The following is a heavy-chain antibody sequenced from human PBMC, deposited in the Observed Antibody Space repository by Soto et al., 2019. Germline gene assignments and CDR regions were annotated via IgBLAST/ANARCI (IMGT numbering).Heavy chain of an antibody. Sequence: EVQLVESGGGLVQPGGSLRLSCAASGFTFSSSWMHWIRQVPGKGLVWVSRIRGDGFDTNYADSVKGRFTISRDNAKNTLDLQMKSLRAEDTAVYYCARDLVLGSGSLGNWGQGTLVTVSS. CDR2: IRGDGFDT. D-gene: IGHD3-10*01. V-gene: IGHV3-74*01. CDR1: GFTFSSSW. CDR3: ARDLVLGSGSLGN. J-gene: IGHJ4*02.